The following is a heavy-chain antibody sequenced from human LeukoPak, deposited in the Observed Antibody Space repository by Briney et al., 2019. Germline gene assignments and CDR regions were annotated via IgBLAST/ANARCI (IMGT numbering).Heavy chain of an antibody. J-gene: IGHJ4*02. CDR2: MNPNSGNT. V-gene: IGHV1-8*01. D-gene: IGHD2-2*01. CDR1: GYTFTSYD. CDR3: VLVPAATPFEAFDY. Sequence: ASVKVSCKASGYTFTSYDINWVRQATGQGLEWMGWMNPNSGNTGYAQKFQGRVTMTRNTSISTAYMELSSLRSEDTAVYYCVLVPAATPFEAFDYWGQGTLVTVSS.